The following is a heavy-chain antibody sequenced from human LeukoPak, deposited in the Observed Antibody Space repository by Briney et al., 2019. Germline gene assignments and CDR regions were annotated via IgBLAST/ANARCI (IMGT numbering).Heavy chain of an antibody. Sequence: PGRSLRLSCAASGFTFDDYAMHWVRQAPGKGLEWVSGISWNSGGMGYADSVKGRFTISRDNSKNSLYLQMNSLRAEDTAVYYCASSRFLLGYCSSTSCYTEDYWGQGTLVTVSS. CDR1: GFTFDDYA. V-gene: IGHV3-9*01. J-gene: IGHJ4*02. CDR3: ASSRFLLGYCSSTSCYTEDY. D-gene: IGHD2-2*02. CDR2: ISWNSGGM.